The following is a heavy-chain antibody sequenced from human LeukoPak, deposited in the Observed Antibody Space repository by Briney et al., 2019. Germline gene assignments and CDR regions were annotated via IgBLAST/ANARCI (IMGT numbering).Heavy chain of an antibody. CDR1: GFTFSSYG. CDR3: AREFSAYYDFWSGYGRWYNWFDP. V-gene: IGHV3-30*03. Sequence: GRSLRLSCAASGFTFSSYGMHWVRQAPGKGLEWVAVISYDGSNKYYADSVKGRFTISRDNSKNTLYLQMNSLGAEDTAVYYCAREFSAYYDFWSGYGRWYNWFDPWGQGTLVTVSS. D-gene: IGHD3-3*01. J-gene: IGHJ5*02. CDR2: ISYDGSNK.